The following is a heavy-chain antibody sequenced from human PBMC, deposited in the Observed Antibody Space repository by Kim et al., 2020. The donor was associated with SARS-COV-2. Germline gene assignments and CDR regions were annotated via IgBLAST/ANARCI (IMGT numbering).Heavy chain of an antibody. V-gene: IGHV3-30-3*01. CDR1: GFTFSSYG. CDR2: ISTDGIRK. Sequence: GGSLRLSCAASGFTFSSYGIHWVRQAPGKGLEWVAFISTDGIRKYYADSVKGRFTISRDNSKNTLYLQLDSLRAEDTAVYHCARRYCSGGTCYHSIDYWGQGTLVTVSS. J-gene: IGHJ4*02. D-gene: IGHD2-15*01. CDR3: ARRYCSGGTCYHSIDY.